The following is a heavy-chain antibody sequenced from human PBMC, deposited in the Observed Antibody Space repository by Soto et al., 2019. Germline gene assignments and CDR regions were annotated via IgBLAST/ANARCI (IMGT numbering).Heavy chain of an antibody. Sequence: GGSLRLSCAASGFTFSSYGMHWVRQAPGKGLEWVAVISYDGSNKYYADSVKGRFTISRDNSKNTLYLQMNSLRAEDTAVYYCAKDLYSSSSHYWGQGTLVTVSS. CDR1: GFTFSSYG. D-gene: IGHD6-6*01. CDR3: AKDLYSSSSHY. V-gene: IGHV3-30*18. J-gene: IGHJ4*02. CDR2: ISYDGSNK.